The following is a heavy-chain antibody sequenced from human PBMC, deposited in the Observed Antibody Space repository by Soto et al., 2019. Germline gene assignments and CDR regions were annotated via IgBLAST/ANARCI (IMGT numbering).Heavy chain of an antibody. V-gene: IGHV4-39*01. D-gene: IGHD1-26*01. CDR3: ARLPYSGSYYYYGMDV. J-gene: IGHJ6*02. CDR1: GGSISSSRYY. CDR2: IYYSGST. Sequence: SESLSLTCTVSGGSISSSRYYWCWIRQPPGKGLEWIGSIYYSGSTYYNPSLKSRVTISVDTSKNQFSLKLSSVTAVDTAVYYCARLPYSGSYYYYGMDVWGQGTTVT.